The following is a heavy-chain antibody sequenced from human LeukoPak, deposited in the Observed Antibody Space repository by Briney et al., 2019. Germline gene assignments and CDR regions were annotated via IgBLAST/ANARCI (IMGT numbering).Heavy chain of an antibody. CDR2: IYHSGST. Sequence: SGTLSLTCAVSGGSISSSNWWSWVRQPPGEGLEWIGEIYHSGSTNYNPSLKSRVTISVDKSKNQFSLKLSSVTAADTAVYYCARDSYGSGSSGMDVWGQGTTVTVSS. CDR3: ARDSYGSGSSGMDV. J-gene: IGHJ6*02. CDR1: GGSISSSNW. V-gene: IGHV4-4*02. D-gene: IGHD3-10*01.